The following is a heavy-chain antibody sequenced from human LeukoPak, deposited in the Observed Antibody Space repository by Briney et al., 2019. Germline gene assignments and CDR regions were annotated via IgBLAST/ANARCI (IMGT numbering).Heavy chain of an antibody. V-gene: IGHV3-23*01. CDR2: ITGSGSGA. Sequence: GGSLRLACAASGFTFSSFAINWVRQAPGKGLEWVSVITGSGSGADYADSVKGRFTISRDNSQNTVHLQMNSLRAEDTAMYYCVGDSSGRWLYYFDYWGQGTLVTVSS. CDR1: GFTFSSFA. J-gene: IGHJ4*02. D-gene: IGHD3-22*01. CDR3: VGDSSGRWLYYFDY.